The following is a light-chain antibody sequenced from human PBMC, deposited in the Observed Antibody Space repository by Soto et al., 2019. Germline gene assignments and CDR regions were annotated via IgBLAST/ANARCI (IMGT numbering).Light chain of an antibody. Sequence: EIGLTKSPGTLSLSPGERATLSCRASQSVSSSYFAWYQQKPGQAPRLLIYDAFTRATGIPDRFSGSGSGTDFTLTISRLEPEDFAVYYCQQFGSSRTFGQGTKV. J-gene: IGKJ1*01. CDR2: DAF. V-gene: IGKV3-20*01. CDR1: QSVSSSY. CDR3: QQFGSSRT.